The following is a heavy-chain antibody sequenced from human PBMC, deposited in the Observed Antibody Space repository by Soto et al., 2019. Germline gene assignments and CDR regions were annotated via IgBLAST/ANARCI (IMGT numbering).Heavy chain of an antibody. D-gene: IGHD6-19*01. CDR1: GFTFDDYA. V-gene: IGHV3-9*01. J-gene: IGHJ5*02. Sequence: PGGSLRLSCAASGFTFDDYAMHWVRQSPGKGLQWVSGISWNSASTGYAESVRGRFTISRDNSKNSLYLQISGLRPEDTAMYYCVKDTKHMGTLGWFVSWGQGTPVTVSS. CDR2: ISWNSAST. CDR3: VKDTKHMGTLGWFVS.